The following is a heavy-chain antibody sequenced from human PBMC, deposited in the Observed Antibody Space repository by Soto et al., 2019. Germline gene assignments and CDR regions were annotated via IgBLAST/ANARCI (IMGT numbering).Heavy chain of an antibody. D-gene: IGHD3-3*01. J-gene: IGHJ6*03. V-gene: IGHV4-59*08. Sequence: SGTLSLSCTVSGGSISSYYWSWIRQPPGKGLEWIGYIYYSGSTNYNPSLKSRVTISVDTSKNQFSLKLGSVTAADTAVYYCARRYDFWSGYLYYYYMDVWGKGTTVTVSS. CDR3: ARRYDFWSGYLYYYYMDV. CDR1: GGSISSYY. CDR2: IYYSGST.